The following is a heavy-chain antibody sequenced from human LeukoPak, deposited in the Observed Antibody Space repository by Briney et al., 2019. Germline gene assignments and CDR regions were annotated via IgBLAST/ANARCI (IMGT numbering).Heavy chain of an antibody. V-gene: IGHV3-21*01. CDR1: GFTFSSYS. CDR3: ARQRSGGGAFDI. D-gene: IGHD6-19*01. CDR2: ISSSSSYI. Sequence: GGSLRLSCAASGFTFSSYSMNWVRQAPGKGLEWVSSISSSSSYIYYADSVKGRFTISRDNAKNSLYLQMNSLRAEDTAVYYCARQRSGGGAFDIWGQGTMVTVSS. J-gene: IGHJ3*02.